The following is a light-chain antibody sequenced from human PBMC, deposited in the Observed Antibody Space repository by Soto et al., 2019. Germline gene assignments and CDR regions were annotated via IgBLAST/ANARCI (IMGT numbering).Light chain of an antibody. J-gene: IGLJ2*01. CDR3: QSYDSSLSVV. Sequence: QAVVTQPPSVSGAPGQRVTISCTGSSSNIGAGYDVHWYQQLPGTAPKLLIYGNSNRPSGVPDRFSASKSGTSASLAITGLQAGDEADYYCQSYDSSLSVVFGGGTKVTVL. CDR2: GNS. V-gene: IGLV1-40*01. CDR1: SSNIGAGYD.